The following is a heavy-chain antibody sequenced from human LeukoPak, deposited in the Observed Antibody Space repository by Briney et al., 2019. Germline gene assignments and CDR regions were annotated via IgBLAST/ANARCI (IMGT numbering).Heavy chain of an antibody. Sequence: SETLSLTCTVSGGSISSDYGSWIRQPPGKGLDWIGNIDYSRDTNYNPSLRSRVTILVDKSRNQFSLKLNSVTAADTAVYYCARNGPHYYDKSGYLDSWGQGTLVTVSS. V-gene: IGHV4-59*03. D-gene: IGHD3-22*01. CDR2: IDYSRDT. J-gene: IGHJ4*02. CDR1: GGSISSDY. CDR3: ARNGPHYYDKSGYLDS.